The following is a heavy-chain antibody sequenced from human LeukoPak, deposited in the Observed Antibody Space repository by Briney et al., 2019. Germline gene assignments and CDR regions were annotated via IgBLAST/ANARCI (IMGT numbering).Heavy chain of an antibody. D-gene: IGHD4-23*01. CDR3: ARASALNSRYFDY. J-gene: IGHJ4*02. V-gene: IGHV4-39*07. Sequence: SETLSLTCTVSGGSISSSSYYWGWIRQPPGKGLEWIGSIYYSGSTYYNPSLKSRVTISVDTSKNQFSLKLSSVTAADTAVYYCARASALNSRYFDYWGQGTLVTVSS. CDR2: IYYSGST. CDR1: GGSISSSSYY.